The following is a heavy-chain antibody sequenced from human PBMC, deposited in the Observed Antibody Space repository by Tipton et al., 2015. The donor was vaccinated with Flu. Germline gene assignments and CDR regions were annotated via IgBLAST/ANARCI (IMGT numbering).Heavy chain of an antibody. CDR3: ARGGVMVTYGGERTAPGNNWYFDL. CDR2: IYYSGST. V-gene: IGHV4-39*07. Sequence: GLVKPSETLSLTCTVSGGSISSSSYYWGWIRQPPGKGLEWIGSIYYSGSTYYNPSLKSRVTISVDTSKNQFSLKLSSVTAADTAVYYCARGGVMVTYGGERTAPGNNWYFDLCCLGTLVTVS. J-gene: IGHJ2*01. D-gene: IGHD3-16*01. CDR1: GGSISSSSYY.